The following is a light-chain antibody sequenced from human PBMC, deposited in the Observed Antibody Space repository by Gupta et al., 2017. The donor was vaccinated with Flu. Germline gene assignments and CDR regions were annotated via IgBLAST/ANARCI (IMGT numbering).Light chain of an antibody. CDR3: LIWHNKVWV. J-gene: IGLJ3*02. V-gene: IGLV5-45*01. CDR2: YMSDSNN. Sequence: CTLRSDFNVANHRISWYQQKPGSPPQFFLAYMSDSNNQRGSGVPSRFSGSKDTSANAGLLLISGLQSDDEAYYYCLIWHNKVWVFGGGTKLTVL. CDR1: SDFNVANHR.